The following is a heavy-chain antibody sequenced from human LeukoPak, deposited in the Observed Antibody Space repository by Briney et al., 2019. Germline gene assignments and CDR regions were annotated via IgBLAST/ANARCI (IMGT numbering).Heavy chain of an antibody. CDR1: GGSFSGYY. V-gene: IGHV4-34*01. J-gene: IGHJ6*02. CDR3: ARVTLGYCSSTSCYRVRDNYYYYGMDV. CDR2: INHSGST. D-gene: IGHD2-2*02. Sequence: SETLSLTCAVYGGSFSGYYWSWIRQPPGKGLEWIGEINHSGSTNYNPSLKSRVTISVDTSKNQFSLKVSSVTAADTAVYYCARVTLGYCSSTSCYRVRDNYYYYGMDVWGQGTTVTVSS.